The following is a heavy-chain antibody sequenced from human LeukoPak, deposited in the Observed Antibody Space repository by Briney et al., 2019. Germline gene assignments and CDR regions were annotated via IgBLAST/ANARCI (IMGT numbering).Heavy chain of an antibody. V-gene: IGHV3-66*01. CDR3: ARDPKIEAFDI. Sequence: GGSLRLSCAASGFTVSNSYMSWVRQAPGKGLQWVSVIYGGGSTYYADSVKGRFTLSRDISKNTLYLQMSNLRAEDTAVYYCARDPKIEAFDIWGQGTMVTVSS. J-gene: IGHJ3*02. D-gene: IGHD2/OR15-2a*01. CDR2: IYGGGST. CDR1: GFTVSNSY.